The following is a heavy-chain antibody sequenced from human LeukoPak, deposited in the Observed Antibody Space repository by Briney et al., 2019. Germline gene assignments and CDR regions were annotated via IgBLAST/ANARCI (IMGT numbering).Heavy chain of an antibody. V-gene: IGHV4-39*07. CDR3: ARAGPVVAIDY. CDR2: IYYSGST. CDR1: GGSISSSSYC. D-gene: IGHD3-22*01. J-gene: IGHJ4*02. Sequence: SETLSLTCTVSGGSISSSSYCWAWIRQPPGKGLEWIGTIYYSGSTYYNPSLKSRVTISVDTSKNQFSLKLSSVTAADTAVYYCARAGPVVAIDYWGQGTLVTVSS.